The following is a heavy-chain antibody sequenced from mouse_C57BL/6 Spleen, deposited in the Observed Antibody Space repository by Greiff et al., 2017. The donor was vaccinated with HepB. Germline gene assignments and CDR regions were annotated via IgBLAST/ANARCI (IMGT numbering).Heavy chain of an antibody. CDR1: GYTFTSYG. V-gene: IGHV1-81*01. Sequence: VQGVESGAELARPGASVKLSCKASGYTFTSYGISWAKQRTGQGLEWIGEIYPRSGNTYYNEKFKGKATLTADKSSSTAYMELRSLTSEDSAVYFCARGHGSSPYWYFDVWGTGTTVTVSS. CDR3: ARGHGSSPYWYFDV. D-gene: IGHD1-1*01. J-gene: IGHJ1*03. CDR2: IYPRSGNT.